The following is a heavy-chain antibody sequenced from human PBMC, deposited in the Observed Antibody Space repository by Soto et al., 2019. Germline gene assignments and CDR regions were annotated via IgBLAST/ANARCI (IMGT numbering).Heavy chain of an antibody. D-gene: IGHD5-18*01. CDR3: ARDRLMATAGTARHYFGLDV. Sequence: SETLSLTCTVSGGSIRSGGYYWIWVRHSPRRGLEWIGNIYYSGSTYYNPSLKSRLTISVDTSKNQFSLNLSSVTAADTAVYYCARDRLMATAGTARHYFGLDVWGQGTTVTVSS. CDR2: IYYSGST. J-gene: IGHJ6*02. V-gene: IGHV4-31*03. CDR1: GGSIRSGGYY.